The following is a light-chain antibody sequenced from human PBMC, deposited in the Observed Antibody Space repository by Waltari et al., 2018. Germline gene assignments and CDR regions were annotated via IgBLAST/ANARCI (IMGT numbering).Light chain of an antibody. V-gene: IGKV1-16*01. Sequence: DIQMTQSPSSLSASVGDTVTITCPASQDIGNNLNWYQQKPGKAPNLLIYRASSLQTGIPSRFSGSGSGTDFSLTISSLQPEDSATYYCQQGYSYPYSVGQGTKVEIK. CDR3: QQGYSYPYS. CDR2: RAS. J-gene: IGKJ2*03. CDR1: QDIGNN.